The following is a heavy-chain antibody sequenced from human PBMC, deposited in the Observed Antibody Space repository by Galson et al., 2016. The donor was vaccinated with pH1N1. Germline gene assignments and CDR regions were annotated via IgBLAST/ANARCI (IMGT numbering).Heavy chain of an antibody. V-gene: IGHV5-51*03. Sequence: QSGAEVKKPGDSLRISCKGSGYSFTAFWIAWVRQMPGKGLEWMGIIYPGDSDTRYSPSFQGQVTISVDKSITTAYLQWSSLQASNTAMYYCAFSPIGTRRNWFAPLGQGTRVIVSS. J-gene: IGHJ5*02. CDR1: GYSFTAFW. CDR2: IYPGDSDT. CDR3: AFSPIGTRRNWFAP. D-gene: IGHD3-10*01.